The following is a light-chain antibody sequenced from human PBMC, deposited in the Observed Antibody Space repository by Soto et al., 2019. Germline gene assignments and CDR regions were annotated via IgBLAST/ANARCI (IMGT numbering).Light chain of an antibody. Sequence: DIQMTQSPSSLSASVGDRVTITCQASQDISIYLNWYQQNAGKPPKLLIYDASKLETGVPSRLSGSGSATDFTFTISSLQPEDFATYSCQQYFDLPWTFGQGTKVEIK. CDR3: QQYFDLPWT. J-gene: IGKJ1*01. V-gene: IGKV1-33*01. CDR1: QDISIY. CDR2: DAS.